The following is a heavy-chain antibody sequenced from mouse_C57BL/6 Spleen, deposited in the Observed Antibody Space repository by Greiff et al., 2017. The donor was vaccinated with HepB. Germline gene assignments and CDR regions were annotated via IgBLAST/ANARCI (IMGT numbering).Heavy chain of an antibody. CDR2: INPYNGGT. D-gene: IGHD1-1*01. V-gene: IGHV1-19*01. Sequence: VHVKQSGPVLVKPGASVKMSCKASGYTFTDYYMNWVKQSHGKSLEWIGVINPYNGGTSYNQKFKGKATLTVDKSSSTAYMELNSLTSEDSAVYYCARRFTTVVATEWYFDVWGTGTTVTVSS. J-gene: IGHJ1*03. CDR3: ARRFTTVVATEWYFDV. CDR1: GYTFTDYY.